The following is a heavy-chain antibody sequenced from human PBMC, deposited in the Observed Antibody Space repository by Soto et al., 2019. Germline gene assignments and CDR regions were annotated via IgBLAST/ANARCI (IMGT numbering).Heavy chain of an antibody. Sequence: SETLSLTCNVSGDSISSINYYWGWIRQPPGMGVEWIGTIYYSGTSYYNPSHKTRVTINLDTTKSQSPMKLSSVTAADKTVYYSATHTGLAAPYDYGGQRNLVTVSS. CDR2: IYYSGTS. CDR1: GDSISSINYY. J-gene: IGHJ4*02. V-gene: IGHV4-39*01. D-gene: IGHD6-6*01. CDR3: ATHTGLAAPYDY.